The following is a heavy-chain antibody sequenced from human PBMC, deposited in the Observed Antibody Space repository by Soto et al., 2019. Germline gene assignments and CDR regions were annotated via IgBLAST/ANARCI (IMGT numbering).Heavy chain of an antibody. CDR2: MSHIGSV. J-gene: IGHJ4*02. CDR1: GVSIGSNYY. V-gene: IGHV4-4*02. D-gene: IGHD6-19*01. Sequence: QVLLQESGPGLVQPSGTLSLSCVVSGVSIGSNYYWGWVRQSPGKGLEWLGDMSHIGSVNYNASLQSRVTISMDKSKNKFSLKLHSVTAADTAVYYCARSLGGYAIDYWGQGTLVIVSS. CDR3: ARSLGGYAIDY.